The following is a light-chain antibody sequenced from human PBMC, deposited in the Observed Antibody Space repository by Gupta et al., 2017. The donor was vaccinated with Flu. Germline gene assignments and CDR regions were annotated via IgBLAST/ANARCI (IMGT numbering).Light chain of an antibody. CDR2: WAS. J-gene: IGKJ1*01. V-gene: IGKV4-1*01. CDR1: QSILHTANNKNY. Sequence: DIVMTQSPDSLPVSLGERATLNCKSSQSILHTANNKNYLAWYQQKPGQPPKLLIYWASTRESGGPDRCSGSGSGTDFTLTISSLQAEDVAVYYCQQYYGSPLTFGQGTKVEIK. CDR3: QQYYGSPLT.